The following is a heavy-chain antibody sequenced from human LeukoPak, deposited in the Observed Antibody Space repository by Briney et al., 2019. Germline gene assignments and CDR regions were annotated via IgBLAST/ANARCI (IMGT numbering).Heavy chain of an antibody. D-gene: IGHD4-17*01. Sequence: GGSLRLSCAASGFTTFSKDSMNWVRQAPGKGLEWVSCIGTRSTSMYYADSVRGRFSISRDNAKNSVYLQMNSLRAEDTAVYYCAREGGGDYGEGFDYWGQGTLVTVSS. J-gene: IGHJ4*02. CDR2: IGTRSTSM. V-gene: IGHV3-21*01. CDR1: GFTTFSKDS. CDR3: AREGGGDYGEGFDY.